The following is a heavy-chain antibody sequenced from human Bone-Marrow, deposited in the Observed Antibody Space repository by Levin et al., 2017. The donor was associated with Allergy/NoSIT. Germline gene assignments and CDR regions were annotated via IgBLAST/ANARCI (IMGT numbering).Heavy chain of an antibody. CDR1: GFTFGNFG. Sequence: GESLKISCAASGFTFGNFGMNWVRQAPGKGLEWVSAINSGGGDTFYADSVKGRFTISRDNSKNTLYLQMNSLRVEDTAKYYCAKEIGASRPYDYWGQGILVTVSS. D-gene: IGHD6-6*01. CDR2: INSGGGDT. CDR3: AKEIGASRPYDY. V-gene: IGHV3-23*01. J-gene: IGHJ4*02.